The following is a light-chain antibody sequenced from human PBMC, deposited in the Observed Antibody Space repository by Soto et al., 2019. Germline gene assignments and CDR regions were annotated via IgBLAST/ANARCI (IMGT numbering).Light chain of an antibody. CDR3: CSYAGSSTYVV. CDR1: TSDVGSYNL. V-gene: IGLV2-23*01. J-gene: IGLJ2*01. CDR2: EGS. Sequence: QSALTQPASVSGSPEQSTTISCTGTTSDVGSYNLVSWYQQHPGKAPKLMIYEGSKRPSGVSNRFSGSKSGNTASLTISGLQAEDEADYYCCSYAGSSTYVVFGGGTKLTVL.